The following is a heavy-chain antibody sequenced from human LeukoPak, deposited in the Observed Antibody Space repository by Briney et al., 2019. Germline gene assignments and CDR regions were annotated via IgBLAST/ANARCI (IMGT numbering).Heavy chain of an antibody. Sequence: SETLSLTCTVSGGSISSGSYYWSWIRQPAGKGLEWIVRIYTSGSTNYNPSLKSRVTISVDTSKNQFSLKLSSVTAADTAVYYCARADVLYSGCHFDYWGQGTLVTVSS. D-gene: IGHD5-12*01. J-gene: IGHJ4*02. V-gene: IGHV4-61*02. CDR2: IYTSGST. CDR1: GGSISSGSYY. CDR3: ARADVLYSGCHFDY.